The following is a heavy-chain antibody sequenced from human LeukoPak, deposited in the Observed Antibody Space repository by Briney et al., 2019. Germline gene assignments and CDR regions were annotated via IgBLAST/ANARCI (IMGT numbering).Heavy chain of an antibody. CDR2: ISSVGSPI. D-gene: IGHD6-13*01. Sequence: GGSPRLSCVASGFSITSYSMNWVRQAPGKGLEWLSYISSVGSPIYYADSVKGRFTISRDIAKNSLFLQMNSLRPEDTAVYYCARDRSSYYLDYWGQGTLVTVSS. V-gene: IGHV3-48*01. CDR1: GFSITSYS. CDR3: ARDRSSYYLDY. J-gene: IGHJ4*02.